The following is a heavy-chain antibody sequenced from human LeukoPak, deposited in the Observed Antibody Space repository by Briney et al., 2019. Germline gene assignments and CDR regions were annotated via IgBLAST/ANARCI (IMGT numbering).Heavy chain of an antibody. V-gene: IGHV3-74*01. Sequence: GGSLRLSCAASGFTFSNYWVHWVRQAPGKGLVWISRINRDGSTTNYADSVKGRFTVSRDNAKNTLNLQMNSLRAEDTAVYYCARDKKSGESSEIDYWGQGTLVTVSS. CDR1: GFTFSNYW. CDR2: INRDGSTT. J-gene: IGHJ4*02. D-gene: IGHD3-10*01. CDR3: ARDKKSGESSEIDY.